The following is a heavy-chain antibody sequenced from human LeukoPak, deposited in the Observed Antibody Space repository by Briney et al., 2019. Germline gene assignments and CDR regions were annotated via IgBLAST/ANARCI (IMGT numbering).Heavy chain of an antibody. J-gene: IGHJ4*02. CDR3: ARKNGYYFDY. V-gene: IGHV4-39*07. CDR1: GGSITNNSYY. D-gene: IGHD1-1*01. CDR2: IYYSGST. Sequence: SETLSLTCSVSGGSITNNSYYWAWIRQPPGKGLEWIGSIYYSGSTYYNPSLKSRVTISVDTSKNQFSLKLSSVTAADTAVYYCARKNGYYFDYWGQGTLVTVSS.